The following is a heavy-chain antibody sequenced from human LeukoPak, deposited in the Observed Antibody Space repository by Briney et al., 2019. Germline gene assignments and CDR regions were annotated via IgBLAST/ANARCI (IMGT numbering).Heavy chain of an antibody. CDR3: TRDPRLLDS. D-gene: IGHD6-6*01. V-gene: IGHV3-11*04. Sequence: GGSLRLSCAASGFTFSDSYMTWVRHAPGKGVEWVAYISGSGHDINYSESAKGRFTISRDNAKNSLYLQMSGLRVEDTAVYYCTRDPRLLDSWGQGTLVTVSS. CDR2: ISGSGHDI. J-gene: IGHJ5*02. CDR1: GFTFSDSY.